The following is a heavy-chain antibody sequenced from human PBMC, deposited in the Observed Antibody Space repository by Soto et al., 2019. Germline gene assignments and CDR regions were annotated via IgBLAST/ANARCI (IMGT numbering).Heavy chain of an antibody. V-gene: IGHV1-69*13. CDR3: ARIAVAGTDYYYYGMDV. D-gene: IGHD6-19*01. CDR2: IIPIFGTA. J-gene: IGHJ6*02. Sequence: ASVKVSCKASGGTFSSYAISWVRQAPGQGLEWMGGIIPIFGTANYAQKFQGRVTITADESTSTAYMELSSLRSEDTAVYYCARIAVAGTDYYYYGMDVWGQGXTVTVYS. CDR1: GGTFSSYA.